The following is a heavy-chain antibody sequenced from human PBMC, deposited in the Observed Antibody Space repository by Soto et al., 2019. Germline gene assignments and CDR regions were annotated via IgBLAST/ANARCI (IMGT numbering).Heavy chain of an antibody. CDR1: GVSIHNSHSF. D-gene: IGHD2-21*01. V-gene: IGHV4-39*01. CDR2: VYYSGGA. J-gene: IGHJ5*01. Sequence: QVHLQESGPGLVKPSETLSLTCAVSGVSIHNSHSFWGWIRQPPGKGLEFIANVYYSGGAHYNPSFKSRFTISVDTATNQVSLRMSSVTAADTAVYFCGRVVEGATRHTDFDSWGQGTLVTVSS. CDR3: GRVVEGATRHTDFDS.